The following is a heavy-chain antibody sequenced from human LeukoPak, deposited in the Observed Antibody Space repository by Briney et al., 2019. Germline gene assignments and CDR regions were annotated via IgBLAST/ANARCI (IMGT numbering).Heavy chain of an antibody. CDR1: GGSFSGYY. J-gene: IGHJ6*02. CDR2: INHSGST. D-gene: IGHD3-16*01. Sequence: SETLSLTCAVYGGSFSGYYWSWIRQPPGKGLEWIGEINHSGSTNYNPSLKSRLTISVDTSKNQFSLKLSSVTAADTAVYYCARGPLYDSTYYYYGMDVWGQGTTVTVSS. CDR3: ARGPLYDSTYYYYGMDV. V-gene: IGHV4-34*01.